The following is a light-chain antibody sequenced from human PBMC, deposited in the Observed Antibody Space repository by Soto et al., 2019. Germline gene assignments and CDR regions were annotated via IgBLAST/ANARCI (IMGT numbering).Light chain of an antibody. CDR1: SSDVGGYNY. CDR3: SSYTSSSTQV. J-gene: IGLJ1*01. Sequence: QSALTQPAALSGSPGQSITISYTGTSSDVGGYNYVSWYQQHPGKAPKLMIYEVSNRPSGVSNRFSGSKSGNTASLTISGLQAEDEADYYCSSYTSSSTQVFGTGTKVTVL. CDR2: EVS. V-gene: IGLV2-14*01.